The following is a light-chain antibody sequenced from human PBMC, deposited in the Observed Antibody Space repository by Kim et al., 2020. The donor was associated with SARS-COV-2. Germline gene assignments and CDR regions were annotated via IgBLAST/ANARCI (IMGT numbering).Light chain of an antibody. CDR2: YDS. CDR1: SNGSKS. V-gene: IGLV3-21*04. J-gene: IGLJ2*01. CDR3: QVWDSSSDHRVV. Sequence: PGKTAGVSCEGISNGSKSGPWYQQKSGQSPVLVIYYDSDRPSGIPERVSGSNSGNTATLTISRVEAGDEADYYCQVWDSSSDHRVVFGGGTKVTVL.